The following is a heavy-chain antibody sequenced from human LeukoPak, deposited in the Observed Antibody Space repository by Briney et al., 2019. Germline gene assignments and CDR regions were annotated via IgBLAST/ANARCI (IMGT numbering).Heavy chain of an antibody. Sequence: GGSVRLSCAASGFTLSPYSMNWVRQAPGKGLEWVSSISSSSSYIYYADSVKGRYTISRDNAKNSLYLQMNSLRVEDTAVYYCARAYSGTYGLGYYYMDVWGKGTTVTISS. D-gene: IGHD1-26*01. J-gene: IGHJ6*03. CDR3: ARAYSGTYGLGYYYMDV. CDR2: ISSSSSYI. V-gene: IGHV3-21*01. CDR1: GFTLSPYS.